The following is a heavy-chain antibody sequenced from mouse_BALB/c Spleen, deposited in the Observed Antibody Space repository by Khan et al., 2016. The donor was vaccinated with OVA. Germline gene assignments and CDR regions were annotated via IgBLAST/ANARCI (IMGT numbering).Heavy chain of an antibody. CDR1: GYTFTSYW. CDR2: IYPGDGDT. CDR3: TSCRYYYFDY. V-gene: IGHV1-87*01. D-gene: IGHD2-14*01. Sequence: VQLQQSGAELARPGASVKLSCKASGYTFTSYWMQWVKQRPGQGLEWIGAIYPGDGDTRYTQKFKGKATLTAEKSSSTAYMQLSSLASKDSAVDYCTSCRYYYFDYWGQGTTLTVSS. J-gene: IGHJ2*01.